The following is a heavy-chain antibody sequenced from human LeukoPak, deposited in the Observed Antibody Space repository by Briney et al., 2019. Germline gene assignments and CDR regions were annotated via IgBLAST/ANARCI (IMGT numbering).Heavy chain of an antibody. Sequence: GGSLRLSCAASGFTFSSYAMHWVRQAPGKGLEWVTVISYDGSNKYYTDSVKGRFTISRDNSKNTLYLQMNSLRAEDRAVYYCARGVAAAGTGYFDYWGQGTLVTVSS. CDR3: ARGVAAAGTGYFDY. CDR2: ISYDGSNK. CDR1: GFTFSSYA. D-gene: IGHD6-13*01. J-gene: IGHJ4*02. V-gene: IGHV3-30*04.